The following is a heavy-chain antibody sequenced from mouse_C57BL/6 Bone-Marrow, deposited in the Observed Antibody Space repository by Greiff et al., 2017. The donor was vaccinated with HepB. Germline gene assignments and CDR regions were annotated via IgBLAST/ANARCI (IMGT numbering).Heavy chain of an antibody. CDR1: GYTFTSYT. CDR2: INPSSGYT. D-gene: IGHD1-1*01. V-gene: IGHV1-4*01. Sequence: QVQLQQSGAELARPGASVKMSCKASGYTFTSYTMHWVKQRPGQGLEWIGYINPSSGYTKYNQKFKDKATLTADKSSSTAYMQLSSLTSEDSAVYYCARGRSFYYYGSSYGAWFAYWGQGTLVTVSA. J-gene: IGHJ3*01. CDR3: ARGRSFYYYGSSYGAWFAY.